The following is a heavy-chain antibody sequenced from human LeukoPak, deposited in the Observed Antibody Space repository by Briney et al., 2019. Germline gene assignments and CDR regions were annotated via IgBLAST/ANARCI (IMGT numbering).Heavy chain of an antibody. J-gene: IGHJ4*02. CDR2: IYHSGNS. CDR1: GGSIRSNYY. Sequence: PSETLSLTCTVSGGSIRSNYYWGWIRQPPGKGLEWIGSIYHSGNSYYNPSLKSRVTMSIDTSKNQFSLKVNSVTAADTAVYYCARRSYLDYWGQGTLVTVSS. V-gene: IGHV4-39*07. CDR3: ARRSYLDY.